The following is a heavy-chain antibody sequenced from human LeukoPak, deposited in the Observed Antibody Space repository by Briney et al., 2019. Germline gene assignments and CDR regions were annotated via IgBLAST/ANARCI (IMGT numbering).Heavy chain of an antibody. Sequence: ASVKVSCKASGYTFTGYYMYWVRQAPGQGLEWMGWINPNTGGTNYAQKFQDRVTMTRDTSINTAYMELSRLTSDDTAVYYCVIIVAAIRGFDYWGQGTLVTVSS. D-gene: IGHD5-12*01. J-gene: IGHJ4*02. V-gene: IGHV1-2*02. CDR2: INPNTGGT. CDR1: GYTFTGYY. CDR3: VIIVAAIRGFDY.